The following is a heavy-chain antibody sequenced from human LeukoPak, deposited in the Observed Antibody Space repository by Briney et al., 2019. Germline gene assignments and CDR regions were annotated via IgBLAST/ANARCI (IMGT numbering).Heavy chain of an antibody. CDR1: GGSISGYY. CDR3: ARDLGGYNYGYSFDY. Sequence: SETLSLTCTVSGGSISGYYWNWIRQPAGKGLEWIGRIYTSGSTNYNPSLKSRVSMSVDTSKNQFSPKLFSVTAADTAVYYCARDLGGYNYGYSFDYWGQGTLVTVSS. J-gene: IGHJ4*02. V-gene: IGHV4-4*07. CDR2: IYTSGST. D-gene: IGHD5-18*01.